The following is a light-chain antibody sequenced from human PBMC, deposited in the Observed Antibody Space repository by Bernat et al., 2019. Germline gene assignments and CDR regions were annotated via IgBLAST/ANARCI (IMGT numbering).Light chain of an antibody. CDR2: DVS. CDR3: SSFTSSRTRV. CDR1: SSDVGAYSY. J-gene: IGLJ1*01. Sequence: QSALTQPASVSGSPGQSITISCTGTSSDVGAYSYVSWYQQYPGKAPKVVIYDVSNRPSGLSNRFSGSKSGNTASLTISGLQPEDEADYYCSSFTSSRTRVFGTGTRVTVL. V-gene: IGLV2-14*03.